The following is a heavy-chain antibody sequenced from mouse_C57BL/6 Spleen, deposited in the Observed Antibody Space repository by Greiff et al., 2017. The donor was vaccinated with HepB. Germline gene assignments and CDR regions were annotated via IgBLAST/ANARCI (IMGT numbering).Heavy chain of an antibody. D-gene: IGHD1-1*01. V-gene: IGHV1-53*01. J-gene: IGHJ3*01. CDR2: INPSNGGT. CDR3: ARYGFYYGSSSSWFAY. CDR1: GYTFTSYW. Sequence: QVQLQQPGPELVKPGASVKLSCKASGYTFTSYWMHWVKQRPGQGLEWIGNINPSNGGTNYNEKFKSKATLTVDKSSSTAYMQLSSLTSEDSAVYYCARYGFYYGSSSSWFAYWGQGTLVTVSA.